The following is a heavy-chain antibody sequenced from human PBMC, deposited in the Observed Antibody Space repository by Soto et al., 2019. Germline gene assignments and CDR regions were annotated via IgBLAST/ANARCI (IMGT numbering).Heavy chain of an antibody. D-gene: IGHD2-2*02. Sequence: EVELGESGGGLVQPGGSLRLSCSASGFYVSSNYMRWVRQAQGKGLECIEVMYRDGNTCYADYVKGRFAISRDNSKNTLSLLMKRLISEDTAVSYCALQPIGWLYHWGLGTLVDVSS. CDR3: ALQPIGWLYH. CDR1: GFYVSSNY. CDR2: MYRDGNT. J-gene: IGHJ1*01. V-gene: IGHV3-66*01.